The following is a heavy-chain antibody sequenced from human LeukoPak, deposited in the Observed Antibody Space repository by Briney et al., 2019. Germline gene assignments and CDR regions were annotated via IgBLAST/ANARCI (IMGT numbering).Heavy chain of an antibody. CDR3: ARDRGDCSCGSCYSYYYGMDV. CDR1: GGTFSSYA. D-gene: IGHD2-15*01. J-gene: IGHJ6*02. V-gene: IGHV1-69*04. Sequence: SVKVSCKASGGTFSSYAISWVRQAPGQGLEWMGRIIPILGMANYAQKFQGRVTITADKSTSTAYMELSSLRSEDTAVYYCARDRGDCSCGSCYSYYYGMDVWGQGTTVTVSS. CDR2: IIPILGMA.